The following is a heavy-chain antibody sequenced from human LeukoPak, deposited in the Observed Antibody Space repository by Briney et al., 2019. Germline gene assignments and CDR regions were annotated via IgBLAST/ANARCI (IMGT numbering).Heavy chain of an antibody. CDR3: AKPEYYYDSSGHYYGMDV. Sequence: ESLKISCKGSGYSFTSYWIGWVRHMPGKGLEWMGIIYPGDSDTRYSPSFQGQVTISADKSISTAYLQWSSLKASDTAMYYCAKPEYYYDSSGHYYGMDVWGQGTTVTVSS. V-gene: IGHV5-51*01. CDR2: IYPGDSDT. CDR1: GYSFTSYW. D-gene: IGHD3-22*01. J-gene: IGHJ6*02.